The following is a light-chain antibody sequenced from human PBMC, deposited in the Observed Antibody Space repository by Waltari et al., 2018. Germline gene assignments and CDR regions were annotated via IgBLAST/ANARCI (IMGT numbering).Light chain of an antibody. J-gene: IGKJ2*01. V-gene: IGKV4-1*01. CDR2: WAS. CDR1: QNRLYSSNNKNY. Sequence: DILMTHSPDSLAVSLGERATINCKSSQNRLYSSNNKNYLAWHQQKPGQPPKLLIYWASSRESGVPDRFSGSGSGTDFALTISSLQAEDVAVYYCQQYFSTPYTFGQGTKLEIK. CDR3: QQYFSTPYT.